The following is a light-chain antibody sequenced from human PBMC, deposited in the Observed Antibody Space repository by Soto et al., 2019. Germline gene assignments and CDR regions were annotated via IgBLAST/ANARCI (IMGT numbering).Light chain of an antibody. CDR2: DTS. J-gene: IGKJ2*01. CDR1: QDISRF. V-gene: IGKV1-17*03. CDR3: LQHNSYPYT. Sequence: DVPMTQSPSAMSASVGDRVTITCRASQDISRFVAWFQQKPGKAPERLIYDTSSLQPGVPSRFSGSGSGTEFTLAISGLQPEDFATYYSLQHNSYPYTFGQGTKLEIK.